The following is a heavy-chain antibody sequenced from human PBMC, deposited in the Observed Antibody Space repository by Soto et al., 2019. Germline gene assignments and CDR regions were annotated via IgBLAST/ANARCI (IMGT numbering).Heavy chain of an antibody. CDR1: GFTFSTFS. J-gene: IGHJ3*02. Sequence: QPGGSLRLSCVGSGFTFSTFSLHWVRQAPGKGLQWVADISYDGANQYYADFVQGRFTVSRDNFKNVLNLQMNSLTAEDTAVYYCAKSQGERQLVDACDIWGQGTMVTVSS. CDR3: AKSQGERQLVDACDI. CDR2: ISYDGANQ. D-gene: IGHD1-1*01. V-gene: IGHV3-30-3*02.